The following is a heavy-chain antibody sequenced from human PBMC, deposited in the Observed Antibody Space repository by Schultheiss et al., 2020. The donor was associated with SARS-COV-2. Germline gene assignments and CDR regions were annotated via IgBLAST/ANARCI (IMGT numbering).Heavy chain of an antibody. D-gene: IGHD6-13*01. J-gene: IGHJ4*02. CDR3: AGGSGWSRFDY. V-gene: IGHV4-34*01. CDR1: GGSFSGYY. Sequence: SETLSLTCAVYGGSFSGYYWNWIRQPPGKGLEWIGEINHNGSTNYNPSLKSRVTISMDTSANQFSLQLSSVTAAETAVYYCAGGSGWSRFDYWGQGTLVTVSS. CDR2: INHNGST.